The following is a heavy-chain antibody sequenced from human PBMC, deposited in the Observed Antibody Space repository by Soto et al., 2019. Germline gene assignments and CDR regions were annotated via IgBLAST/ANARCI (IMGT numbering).Heavy chain of an antibody. D-gene: IGHD1-7*01. J-gene: IGHJ6*03. CDR1: GDSVSSNSAA. V-gene: IGHV6-1*01. CDR3: AGTTSHQWYYMDV. CDR2: TYYRSRWYN. Sequence: PSPTLSLTCVISGDSVSSNSAAWNWIRLSPSRGLEWLARTYYRSRWYNDCAVSVRSRITVNPDTSKNQFSLQLTSVTPEDTAVYYCAGTTSHQWYYMDVWGKGTTVTVSS.